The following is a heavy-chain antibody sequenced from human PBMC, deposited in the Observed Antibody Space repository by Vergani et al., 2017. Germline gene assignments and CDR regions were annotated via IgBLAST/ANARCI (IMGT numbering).Heavy chain of an antibody. CDR1: GFSLSTSGVG. CDR2: IYWDDDK. V-gene: IGHV2-5*02. J-gene: IGHJ4*02. CDR3: AHIPYLTESCGELLWFDY. Sequence: QITLKESGPTLVKPTQTLTLTCTFSGFSLSTSGVGVGWIRQPPGKALEWLALIYWDDDKRYSPSLKSRLTITKDTSKNQVVLTMTNMDPVDTATYYCAHIPYLTESCGELLWFDYWGQGTLVTVSS. D-gene: IGHD3-10*01.